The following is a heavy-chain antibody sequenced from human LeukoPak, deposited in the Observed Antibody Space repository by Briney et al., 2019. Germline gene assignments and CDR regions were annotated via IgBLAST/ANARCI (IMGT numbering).Heavy chain of an antibody. CDR3: ASATPRDYYGARASD. CDR1: GGTFSSYA. D-gene: IGHD3-10*01. J-gene: IGHJ4*02. Sequence: ASVKVSCKASGGTFSSYAISWVRQAPGQGLEWMGRIIPIFGTANYAQKFQGRVTITTDESTSTAYMELSSLRSEDTAVYYCASATPRDYYGARASDWGQGTLVTVSS. CDR2: IIPIFGTA. V-gene: IGHV1-69*05.